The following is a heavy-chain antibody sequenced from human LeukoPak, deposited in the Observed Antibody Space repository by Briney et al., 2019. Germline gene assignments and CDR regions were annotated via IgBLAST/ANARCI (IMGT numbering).Heavy chain of an antibody. CDR3: ARQWLVRGGYVY. CDR2: IYYSGST. V-gene: IGHV4-39*07. CDR1: GGSLSSSSYY. J-gene: IGHJ4*02. D-gene: IGHD6-19*01. Sequence: SETLSLTCTVSGGSLSSSSYYWGWIRQPPGKGLEWIGSIYYSGSTYYNPSLKSRVTISVDTSKNQFSLKLSSVTAADTAVYYCARQWLVRGGYVYWGQGTLVTVSS.